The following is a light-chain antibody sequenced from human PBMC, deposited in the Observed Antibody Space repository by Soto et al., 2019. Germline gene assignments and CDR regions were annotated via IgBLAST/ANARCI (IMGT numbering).Light chain of an antibody. CDR2: NAS. CDR3: QHDNSYSAT. V-gene: IGKV1-5*01. J-gene: IGKJ1*01. Sequence: DVHMSRWSSNLSESLGDRVTITCRASQSISSWLAWYQQKPGKAPKLLIYNASSLESGVPSRFSGSGSGTEFTLTISSLQPDDFATYYCQHDNSYSATFGQGTKVDSK. CDR1: QSISSW.